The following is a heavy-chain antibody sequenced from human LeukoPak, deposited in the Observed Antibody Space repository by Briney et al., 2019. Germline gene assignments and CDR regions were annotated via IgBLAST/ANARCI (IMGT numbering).Heavy chain of an antibody. Sequence: GGSLRLSCAASGFTFSSHGIHWVRQAPGKGPEWVAFLRYDGSNAYYSDSVKGRFTISRDNSRNTVHLEMNRLRPEDTAVYYCAKGGRITLFGVGDSWGQGTLVTVSS. J-gene: IGHJ5*01. CDR2: LRYDGSNA. V-gene: IGHV3-30*02. D-gene: IGHD3-3*01. CDR1: GFTFSSHG. CDR3: AKGGRITLFGVGDS.